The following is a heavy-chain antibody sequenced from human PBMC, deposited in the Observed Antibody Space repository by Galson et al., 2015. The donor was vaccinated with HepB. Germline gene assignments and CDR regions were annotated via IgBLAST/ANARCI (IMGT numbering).Heavy chain of an antibody. V-gene: IGHV1-24*01. J-gene: IGHJ3*02. CDR1: GYTLTELS. CDR2: FDPEDGET. Sequence: SVKVSCKVSGYTLTELSMHWVRQAPGKGLEWMGGFDPEDGETIYAQKFQGRVTMTEDTSTDTAYMELSSLRSEDTAVYYCATRSRYSSGWYVFYYMPKNAFDIWGQGTMVTVSS. CDR3: ATRSRYSSGWYVFYYMPKNAFDI. D-gene: IGHD6-19*01.